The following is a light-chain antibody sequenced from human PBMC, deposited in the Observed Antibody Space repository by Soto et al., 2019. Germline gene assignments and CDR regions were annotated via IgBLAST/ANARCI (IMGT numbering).Light chain of an antibody. CDR1: QSVSNS. CDR2: DAS. V-gene: IGKV3-11*01. CDR3: QQRSNWPRT. J-gene: IGKJ2*01. Sequence: EIVLTQSPATLSLSPGERATLSCRASQSVSNSLAWYQQKPGQAPRLLIYDASNRAPGFPARFSGSGSGTDCTLTISSLEPEDFAVYYCQQRSNWPRTFGQGNKLEIK.